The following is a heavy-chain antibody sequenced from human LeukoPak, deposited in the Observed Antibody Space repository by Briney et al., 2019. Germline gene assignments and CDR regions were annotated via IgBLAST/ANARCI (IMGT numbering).Heavy chain of an antibody. CDR3: ARHDYGDFDLGAHHSDV. Sequence: GGSLRLSCAASGFTFSSYSMNWVRQAPGKGLEWVSYISSSSSTIYYADSVKGRFTISRDNAKNSLYLQMNSLRAEDTAVYYCARHDYGDFDLGAHHSDVWGQGATVTVSS. CDR1: GFTFSSYS. J-gene: IGHJ6*02. D-gene: IGHD4-17*01. CDR2: ISSSSSTI. V-gene: IGHV3-48*01.